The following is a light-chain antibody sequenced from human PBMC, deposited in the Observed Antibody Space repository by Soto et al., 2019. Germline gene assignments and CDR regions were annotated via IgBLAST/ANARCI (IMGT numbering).Light chain of an antibody. V-gene: IGKV3-11*01. J-gene: IGKJ4*01. CDR3: QQRSKWLT. Sequence: EIVLTQSPATLSLSPGERATLSCRASQSVSSYLVWYQKKPGQAPRLLISDASKRATGIPARFSGSGSGTDFTLTISSLEPEDFAVYYCQQRSKWLTFGGGTKVEIK. CDR1: QSVSSY. CDR2: DAS.